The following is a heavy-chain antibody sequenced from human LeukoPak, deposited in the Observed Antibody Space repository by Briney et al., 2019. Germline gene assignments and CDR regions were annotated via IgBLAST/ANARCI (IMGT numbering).Heavy chain of an antibody. CDR2: IYTSGST. J-gene: IGHJ4*02. V-gene: IGHV4-4*09. Sequence: SETLSLTCNVSGGSIRSYHWSWIRQPPGTGLEWIGSIYTSGSTNYNPSLASRVTISADTSKNHFSLKLNSVTAADTALYYCARTGDGAMKNWGQGTLVTVSS. CDR3: ARTGDGAMKN. D-gene: IGHD2-2*01. CDR1: GGSIRSYH.